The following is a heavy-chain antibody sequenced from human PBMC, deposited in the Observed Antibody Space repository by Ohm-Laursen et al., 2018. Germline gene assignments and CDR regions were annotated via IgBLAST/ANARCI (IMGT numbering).Heavy chain of an antibody. D-gene: IGHD1-26*01. CDR1: GFTFSDYY. CDR3: TTDVGAPVDY. CDR2: IKSKTDGGTT. J-gene: IGHJ4*02. Sequence: LSCAASGFTFSDYYMSWVRQAPGKGLEWVGRIKSKTDGGTTDYAAPVKGRFTISRDDSKNTLYLQMNSLKTEDTAVYYCTTDVGAPVDYWGQGTLVTVSS. V-gene: IGHV3-15*01.